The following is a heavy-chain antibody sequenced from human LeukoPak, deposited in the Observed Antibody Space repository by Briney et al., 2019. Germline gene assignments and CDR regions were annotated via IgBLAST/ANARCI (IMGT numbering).Heavy chain of an antibody. D-gene: IGHD6-19*01. J-gene: IGHJ4*02. Sequence: GSLRLSCAASGFTFFNNWMSWVRQAPGKGLEWVANINQGQSEKYYVDSVKGRFIISRDNANNSLYLQMNSLRAEDTAVYYCARVDSYNSGWLDYWGLGTLVTVSS. V-gene: IGHV3-7*04. CDR1: GFTFFNNW. CDR3: ARVDSYNSGWLDY. CDR2: INQGQSEK.